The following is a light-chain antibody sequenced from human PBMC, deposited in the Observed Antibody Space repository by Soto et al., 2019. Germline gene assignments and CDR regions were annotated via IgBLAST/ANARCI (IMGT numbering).Light chain of an antibody. Sequence: DIVMTQSPDSLAVSLGERATINCKSSQSVLYSSNNKNYLAWYQQKLGKAPKVLIYDASKLHSGVPSRFSGSGSGTEFTLTIRSLKPEDFATYFCQQLNTYSSFGGGTKVDIK. CDR2: DAS. V-gene: IGKV4-1*01. J-gene: IGKJ4*01. CDR1: QSVLYSSNNKNY. CDR3: QQLNTYSS.